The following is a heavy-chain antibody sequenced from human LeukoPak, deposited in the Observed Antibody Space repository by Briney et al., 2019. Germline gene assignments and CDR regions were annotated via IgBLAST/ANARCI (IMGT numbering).Heavy chain of an antibody. Sequence: ASVKVSCKASGYTFTSYDINWVRQATGQGLEWMGWMNPNSGNTSYAQKFQGRVTMTRDTSTSTVYMELRSLRSDDTAVYYCARDTSVTKGELDYWGQGTLVTVSS. V-gene: IGHV1-8*01. CDR2: MNPNSGNT. CDR1: GYTFTSYD. CDR3: ARDTSVTKGELDY. D-gene: IGHD2-8*01. J-gene: IGHJ4*02.